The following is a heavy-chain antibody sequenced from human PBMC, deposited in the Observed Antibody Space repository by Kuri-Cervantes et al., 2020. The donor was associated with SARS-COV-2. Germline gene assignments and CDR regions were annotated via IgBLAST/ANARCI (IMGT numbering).Heavy chain of an antibody. J-gene: IGHJ4*02. V-gene: IGHV3-11*05. CDR2: ISSGSSYT. Sequence: GESLKISCAASGFTFSDYYMSWIRQAPGKGLEWVSYISSGSSYTNYADSVKGRFTISRDNAKNSLYLQMNSLRAEDTAVYYCARDLYYYDSSGYYDYWGQGTLVTVSS. CDR3: ARDLYYYDSSGYYDY. CDR1: GFTFSDYY. D-gene: IGHD3-22*01.